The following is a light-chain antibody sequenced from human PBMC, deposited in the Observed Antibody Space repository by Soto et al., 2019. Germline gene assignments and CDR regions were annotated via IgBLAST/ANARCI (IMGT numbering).Light chain of an antibody. Sequence: EIVLTQSPGTLSLSPGERATLSCRASQSVSSTYLAWYQQKPGQAPRLIIYGASSRATGIPDRFSGSGSGTDFTLTISRLEPEEFAVYYCQKYGSLTSSTFGQGTKVEIK. CDR1: QSVSSTY. CDR3: QKYGSLTSST. CDR2: GAS. J-gene: IGKJ1*01. V-gene: IGKV3-20*01.